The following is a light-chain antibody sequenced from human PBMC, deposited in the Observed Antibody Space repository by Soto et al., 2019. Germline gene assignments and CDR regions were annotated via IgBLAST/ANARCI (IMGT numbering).Light chain of an antibody. CDR3: QQYYSIPWT. CDR2: WAS. V-gene: IGKV4-1*01. Sequence: DIVMTQSPDSLAVSLGERATVNCKSSQRVLYRSNNKNYLAWYQQKTGQPPKLLISWASTRESGVPDRFSGSGSETDFTLTISSLQAEDVAVYYCQQYYSIPWTFGQGTKVEIK. CDR1: QRVLYRSNNKNY. J-gene: IGKJ1*01.